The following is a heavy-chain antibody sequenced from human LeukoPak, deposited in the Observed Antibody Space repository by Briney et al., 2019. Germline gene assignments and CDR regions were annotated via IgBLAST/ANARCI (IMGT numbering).Heavy chain of an antibody. V-gene: IGHV3-15*01. D-gene: IGHD4-17*01. CDR3: TTDAVHGDYDNFDY. Sequence: PGGSLRLSCAASGFTFSNAWMSWVRQAPGKGLEWVGRIKSKTDGGTTDYAAPVKGRFTISRDDSKNTLYLQMNSLKTEDTAVYYCTTDAVHGDYDNFDYWGQGTLVTVSS. CDR1: GFTFSNAW. J-gene: IGHJ4*02. CDR2: IKSKTDGGTT.